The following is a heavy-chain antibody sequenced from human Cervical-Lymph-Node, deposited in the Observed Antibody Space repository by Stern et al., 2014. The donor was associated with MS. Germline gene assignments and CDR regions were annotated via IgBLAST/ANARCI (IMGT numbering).Heavy chain of an antibody. CDR2: MDWDGDK. CDR3: ARTPGQTNTWGLDY. CDR1: GFSLTTTGMR. J-gene: IGHJ4*02. D-gene: IGHD7-27*01. V-gene: IGHV2-70*01. Sequence: QVTLRESGPALVKPTQTLTLTCTFSGFSLTTTGMRVTWIRQPPGKGLEWLALMDWDGDKYYSTSLKTRLTISQDTSKSQVVLTVTNMDPVDTATYFCARTPGQTNTWGLDYWGQGALVTVSS.